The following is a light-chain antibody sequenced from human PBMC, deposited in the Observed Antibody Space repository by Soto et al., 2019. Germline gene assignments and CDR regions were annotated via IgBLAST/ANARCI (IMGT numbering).Light chain of an antibody. CDR2: EVS. CDR3: SSYTSSTDYV. V-gene: IGLV2-14*01. CDR1: SSDVGGYNY. Sequence: QSALAQPASVSGSPGQSITISCTGTSSDVGGYNYVSWYQLHPGKAPKLMVYEVSNRPSGVSNRFSGSKSGNTASLTISGLQAEDEAPYYCSSYTSSTDYVLGNGTKLT. J-gene: IGLJ1*01.